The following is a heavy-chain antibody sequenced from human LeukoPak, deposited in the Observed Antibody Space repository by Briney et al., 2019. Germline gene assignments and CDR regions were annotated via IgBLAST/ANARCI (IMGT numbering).Heavy chain of an antibody. V-gene: IGHV3-33*01. D-gene: IGHD3-3*01. CDR1: GFTFSSYG. J-gene: IGHJ4*02. CDR3: ARDPAGWHYDFWSGYYKKEERRGFDY. CDR2: IWYDGSNK. Sequence: PGRSLRLSCAASGFTFSSYGMHWVRQAPGKGLEWVAVIWYDGSNKYYADSVKGRFTISRDNAKNSLYLQMNSLRAEDTAVYYCARDPAGWHYDFWSGYYKKEERRGFDYWGQGTLVTVSS.